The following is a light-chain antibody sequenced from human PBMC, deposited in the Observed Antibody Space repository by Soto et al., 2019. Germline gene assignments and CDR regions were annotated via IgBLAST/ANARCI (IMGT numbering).Light chain of an antibody. CDR1: QSVLYNSNNKNY. J-gene: IGKJ4*01. Sequence: DIVMTQSPDSLAVSLGERATINCKSSQSVLYNSNNKNYLAWYQQKPGQPPKLLIYWASTLESGVPDRFSGSGSGTDFTLTISSLQAEDVAVYFCQQYYSPPLTFGGGTKVEIK. CDR3: QQYYSPPLT. CDR2: WAS. V-gene: IGKV4-1*01.